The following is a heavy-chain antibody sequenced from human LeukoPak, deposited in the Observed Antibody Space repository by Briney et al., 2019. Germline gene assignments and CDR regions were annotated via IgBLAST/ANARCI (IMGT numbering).Heavy chain of an antibody. CDR1: GGSISSGGYY. CDR3: ARQATSQRIAAAGSNWFDP. Sequence: SQTLSLTCTVSGGSISSGGYYWSWIRQPPGKGLEWIGYIYHSGSTYYNPSLKSRVTISVDRSKNQFSLKLSSVTAADTAVYYCARQATSQRIAAAGSNWFDPWXXGTXVTVSS. V-gene: IGHV4-30-2*01. J-gene: IGHJ5*02. CDR2: IYHSGST. D-gene: IGHD6-13*01.